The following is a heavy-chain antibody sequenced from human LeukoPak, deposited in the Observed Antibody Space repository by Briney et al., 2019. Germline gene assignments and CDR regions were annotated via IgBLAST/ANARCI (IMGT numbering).Heavy chain of an antibody. CDR2: IIPILGTA. Sequence: GSSVKVSCKASGGTFSSYAISWVRQAPGQGLEWMGGIIPILGTANYAQKFQGRVTITADKSTSTAYMELRSLRSDDTAVYYCARGPYYDSSGYSSQYYFDYWGQGTLVTVSS. CDR3: ARGPYYDSSGYSSQYYFDY. CDR1: GGTFSSYA. J-gene: IGHJ4*02. V-gene: IGHV1-69*06. D-gene: IGHD3-22*01.